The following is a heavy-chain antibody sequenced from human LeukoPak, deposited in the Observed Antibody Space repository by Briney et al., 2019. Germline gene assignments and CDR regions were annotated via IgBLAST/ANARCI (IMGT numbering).Heavy chain of an antibody. Sequence: ASVKVSCKASGYTFTGYYMHWVRQAPGQGLEWMGWINPNSGGTNYAQKFQGRVTMTRDTSISTACMELSRLRSDDTAVYYCAREVDDSSGYYYGYWGQGTLVTVSS. V-gene: IGHV1-2*02. CDR1: GYTFTGYY. CDR3: AREVDDSSGYYYGY. CDR2: INPNSGGT. D-gene: IGHD3-22*01. J-gene: IGHJ4*02.